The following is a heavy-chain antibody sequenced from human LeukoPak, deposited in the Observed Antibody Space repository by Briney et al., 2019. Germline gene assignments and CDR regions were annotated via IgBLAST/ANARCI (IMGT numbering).Heavy chain of an antibody. D-gene: IGHD6-13*01. J-gene: IGHJ4*02. Sequence: ASVKVSCKASGYTFTGYYMHWVRQAPGQGLEWMGWINPNSGGINYAQKFQGRVTMTRDTSISTAYMELSSLRSEDTAVYYCARGVRRGSSSWGYWGQGTLVTVSS. V-gene: IGHV1-2*02. CDR3: ARGVRRGSSSWGY. CDR1: GYTFTGYY. CDR2: INPNSGGI.